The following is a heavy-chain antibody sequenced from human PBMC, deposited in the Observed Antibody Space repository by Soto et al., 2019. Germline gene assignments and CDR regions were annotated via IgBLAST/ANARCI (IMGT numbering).Heavy chain of an antibody. CDR2: IRSKAYGGTT. Sequence: QPGGSLRLSCTASGFTFGDYAMSWFRQAPGKGLEWVGFIRSKAYGGTTEYAASVKGRFTISRDDSKSIAYLQMNSLKTEDTAVYYCTRFSTYYDFWSGRPQMDVWGQGTTVTVSS. D-gene: IGHD3-3*01. CDR1: GFTFGDYA. J-gene: IGHJ6*02. CDR3: TRFSTYYDFWSGRPQMDV. V-gene: IGHV3-49*03.